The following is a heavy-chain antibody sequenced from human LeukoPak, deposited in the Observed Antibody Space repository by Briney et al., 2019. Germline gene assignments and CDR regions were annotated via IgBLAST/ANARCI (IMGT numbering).Heavy chain of an antibody. J-gene: IGHJ2*01. CDR3: ARGLVGVFWYFDL. Sequence: GGSLRLSCAVSGFTFRSYDMHWVRQGAGKGLEWVSAIGFAGDTHYADSVKGRFTVSRDNAKNSVYLQMNSLGVGDTAVYYCARGLVGVFWYFDLWGRGALVTVSS. V-gene: IGHV3-13*04. D-gene: IGHD1-26*01. CDR1: GFTFRSYD. CDR2: IGFAGDT.